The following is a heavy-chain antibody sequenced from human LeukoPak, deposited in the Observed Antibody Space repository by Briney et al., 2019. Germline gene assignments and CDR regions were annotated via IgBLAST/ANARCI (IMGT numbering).Heavy chain of an antibody. J-gene: IGHJ3*02. CDR3: TKSNGYGLVDI. V-gene: IGHV4-34*01. CDR1: GGSFSGYY. CDR2: INHSGST. Sequence: SETLSLTCAVYGGSFSGYYWSWIRQPPGKRLEWNGEINHSGSTNYNPSLKSRVTISLDTSRDQFSLKLNSVTAADTAVYYCTKSNGYGLVDIWGQGTMVTVSS. D-gene: IGHD3-10*01.